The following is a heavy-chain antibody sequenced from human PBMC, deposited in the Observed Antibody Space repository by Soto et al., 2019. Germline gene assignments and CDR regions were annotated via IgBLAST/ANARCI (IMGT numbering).Heavy chain of an antibody. CDR2: ISYDGSNK. CDR1: GFTFSSYG. D-gene: IGHD4-17*01. V-gene: IGHV3-30*18. CDR3: AKVSDDYGGFSFDY. J-gene: IGHJ4*02. Sequence: QVQLVESGGGVVQPGRSLRLSCAASGFTFSSYGMHWVRQAPGKGLEWVAVISYDGSNKYYADSVKGRFTISRDNSKNTLYLQMNSLRAEDTAVYYCAKVSDDYGGFSFDYWGQGTLVTVSS.